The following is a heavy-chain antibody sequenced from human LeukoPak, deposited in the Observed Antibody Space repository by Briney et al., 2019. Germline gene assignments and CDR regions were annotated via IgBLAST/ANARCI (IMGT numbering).Heavy chain of an antibody. Sequence: SETLSLTCTVSGGSISSYYWSWIRQPAGKGLEWIGRIYTSGSTNYNPSLKSRVTISVDTSKNQFSLKLSSVTAADTAVYYCARLGIVATTNWSDPWGQGTLVTVSS. V-gene: IGHV4-4*07. CDR1: GGSISSYY. D-gene: IGHD5-12*01. J-gene: IGHJ5*02. CDR3: ARLGIVATTNWSDP. CDR2: IYTSGST.